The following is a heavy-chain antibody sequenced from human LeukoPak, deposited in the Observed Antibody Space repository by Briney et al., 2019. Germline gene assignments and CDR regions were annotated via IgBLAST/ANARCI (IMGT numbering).Heavy chain of an antibody. Sequence: GGSLRLSCAASGFTFSSYTMNWVRQAPGKGLEWVAVISYDGSNKYYADSVKGRFTISRDNSKNTLYLQMNSLRAEDTAVYYCAKDTYYYDSSGYGMDVGGQGTTVTVSS. CDR2: ISYDGSNK. J-gene: IGHJ6*02. D-gene: IGHD3-22*01. CDR3: AKDTYYYDSSGYGMDV. CDR1: GFTFSSYT. V-gene: IGHV3-30*18.